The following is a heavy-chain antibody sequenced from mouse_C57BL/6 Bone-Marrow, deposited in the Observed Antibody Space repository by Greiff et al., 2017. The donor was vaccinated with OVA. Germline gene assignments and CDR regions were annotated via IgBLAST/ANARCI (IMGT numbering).Heavy chain of an antibody. D-gene: IGHD4-1*01. CDR2: IYPYNGVT. CDR1: GYSFTGYY. J-gene: IGHJ1*03. CDR3: SRRGLGDLYFDV. V-gene: IGHV1-31*01. Sequence: VQLQQSGPELVKPGASVKISCKASGYSFTGYYMHWVKQSHGNILDWIGYIYPYNGVTSYNQKLKGKATLTVDKSSSTAYMELRSLTSEDSAVSYCSRRGLGDLYFDVWGTGTTVTVSS.